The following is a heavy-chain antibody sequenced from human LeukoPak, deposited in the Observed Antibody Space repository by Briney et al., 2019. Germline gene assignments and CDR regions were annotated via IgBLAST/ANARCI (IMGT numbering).Heavy chain of an antibody. V-gene: IGHV3-23*01. J-gene: IGHJ4*02. Sequence: GGSLRLSCAASGFTFSSYAMSWVRQAPGKGLEWVSAISGSGGSTYYADSVKGRFTISRDNSKNTLYLQMNSLRAEDTAVYYCATSGYDYFEDGGVDYWGQGTLVTVSS. CDR2: ISGSGGST. CDR3: ATSGYDYFEDGGVDY. D-gene: IGHD5-12*01. CDR1: GFTFSSYA.